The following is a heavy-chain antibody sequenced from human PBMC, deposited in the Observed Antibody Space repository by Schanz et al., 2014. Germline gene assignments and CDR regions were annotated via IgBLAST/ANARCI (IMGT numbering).Heavy chain of an antibody. V-gene: IGHV3-23*04. CDR3: LAPDYGMDV. CDR2: ISGSGGST. CDR1: GFTFSSYS. Sequence: EVQLVESGGGLVQPGGSLRLSCTASGFTFSSYSMNWVRQAPGKGPEWVSAISGSGGSTYYADSVKGRFTISRDNSKNTLYLQMNSLRAEDTAVYYCLAPDYGMDVWGQGTTVTVSS. J-gene: IGHJ6*02.